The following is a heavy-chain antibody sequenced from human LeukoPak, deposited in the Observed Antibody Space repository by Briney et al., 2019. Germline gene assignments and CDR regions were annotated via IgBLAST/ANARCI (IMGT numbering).Heavy chain of an antibody. D-gene: IGHD1-26*01. Sequence: SETLSLTCTVSGGSISSSSYYWGWIRQPPGKGLEWIGSIYYSGSTYYNPSLKSRVTISVDTSKNQFSLKLSSVTAADTAVYYCARHRAVSVVGNFYFDYWGQRTLVTVSS. V-gene: IGHV4-39*01. CDR1: GGSISSSSYY. CDR2: IYYSGST. CDR3: ARHRAVSVVGNFYFDY. J-gene: IGHJ4*02.